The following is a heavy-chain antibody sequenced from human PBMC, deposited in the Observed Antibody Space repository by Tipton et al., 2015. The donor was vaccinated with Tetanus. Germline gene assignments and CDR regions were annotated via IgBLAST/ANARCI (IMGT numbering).Heavy chain of an antibody. Sequence: TLSLTCAVYGGSFSDYYWSWIRQPPGKGLEWIGEFNHRGSTDYNPSLKSRVTVSVDTPKKHLSLKLTSVPAADTAVYYCAGWEVGATKELYWGQGTRVTVSS. J-gene: IGHJ4*02. CDR2: FNHRGST. D-gene: IGHD1-26*01. CDR3: AGWEVGATKELY. V-gene: IGHV4-34*01. CDR1: GGSFSDYY.